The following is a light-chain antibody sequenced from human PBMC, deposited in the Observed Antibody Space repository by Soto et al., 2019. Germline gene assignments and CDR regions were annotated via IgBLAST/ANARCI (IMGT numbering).Light chain of an antibody. CDR2: DAS. CDR1: QSISSTY. CDR3: QHYDSARWT. Sequence: EIVLTQSPGTLSLSPGERATLSCRASQSISSTYLTWYHQRPGQAPRLLIYDASRRATGIPDRFSGSGSGTDFSLTNSRLEPEDFAVYYCQHYDSARWTFGLGTKVEIK. V-gene: IGKV3-20*01. J-gene: IGKJ1*01.